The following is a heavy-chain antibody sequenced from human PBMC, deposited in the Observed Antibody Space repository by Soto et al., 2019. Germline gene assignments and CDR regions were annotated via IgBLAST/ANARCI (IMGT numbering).Heavy chain of an antibody. CDR2: IFYSGST. CDR3: ARVPGP. Sequence: PSETLSLTCTVSSGSISSTIYSWGWIRQPPGKGLEWIGSIFYSGSTYYNPSLKSRVAISVDRSKNQFPLKLSSVTAADTAVYYCARVPGPWGQGTLVTVSS. J-gene: IGHJ5*02. CDR1: SGSISSTIYS. D-gene: IGHD7-27*01. V-gene: IGHV4-39*06.